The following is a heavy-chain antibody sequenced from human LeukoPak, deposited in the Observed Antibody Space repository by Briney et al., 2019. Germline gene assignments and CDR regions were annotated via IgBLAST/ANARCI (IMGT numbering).Heavy chain of an antibody. V-gene: IGHV3-33*01. CDR2: IWHDGSDK. J-gene: IGHJ4*02. D-gene: IGHD1/OR15-1a*01. CDR3: ARGQQIDGVLIDY. Sequence: PGGSLRLSCAASGFAFSYSGMHWVRQAPGKGLEWVAVIWHDGSDKYYADSVKGRFTISRDNSKNTLYLQMNSLRAEDTAVYYCARGQQIDGVLIDYWGQGTLVTVSS. CDR1: GFAFSYSG.